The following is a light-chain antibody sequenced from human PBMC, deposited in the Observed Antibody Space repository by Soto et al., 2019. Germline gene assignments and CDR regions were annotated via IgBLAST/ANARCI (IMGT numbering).Light chain of an antibody. CDR3: GTWDSSLSAYV. J-gene: IGLJ1*01. CDR1: SSNIGNNY. Sequence: QSVLTQPPSVSSAPGQKVTRSCSGSSSNIGNNYVSWYQQLPGTAPXLFIYDNNKRPSGIPDRFSGSKSGTSATLGITGLQTGDEADYYCGTWDSSLSAYVFGTGTKVTVL. V-gene: IGLV1-51*01. CDR2: DNN.